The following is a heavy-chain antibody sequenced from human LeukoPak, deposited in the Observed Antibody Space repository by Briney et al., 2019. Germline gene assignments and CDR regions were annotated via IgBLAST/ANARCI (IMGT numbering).Heavy chain of an antibody. V-gene: IGHV1-18*01. J-gene: IGHJ6*02. D-gene: IGHD5-24*01. Sequence: ASVKVSCKASGYTFTSYGISRVRQAPGQGLEWMGWISAYNGNTNYAQQLQGRVTMTTDTSTSTAYMELRSLRSDDTAVYYCARIDVGYSIYYYSYGMDVWGQGTTVTVSS. CDR1: GYTFTSYG. CDR2: ISAYNGNT. CDR3: ARIDVGYSIYYYSYGMDV.